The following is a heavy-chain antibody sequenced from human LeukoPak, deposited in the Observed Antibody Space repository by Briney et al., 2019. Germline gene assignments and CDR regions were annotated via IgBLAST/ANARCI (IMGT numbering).Heavy chain of an antibody. D-gene: IGHD4-17*01. J-gene: IGHJ4*02. Sequence: GGSLRLSCVASGFTFSNAWMNWVRQAPGKGLEWLGRITAGGATDYAAPVNGRFTISRDNSENTLYLQVNNLKTEDTAVYYCTSNRIPSTAVTTWYWGQGTLVTVSS. CDR3: TSNRIPSTAVTTWY. V-gene: IGHV3-15*01. CDR2: ITAGGAT. CDR1: GFTFSNAW.